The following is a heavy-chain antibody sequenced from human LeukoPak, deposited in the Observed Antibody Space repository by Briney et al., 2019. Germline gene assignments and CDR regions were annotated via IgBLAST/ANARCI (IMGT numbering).Heavy chain of an antibody. J-gene: IGHJ3*02. CDR1: GYTFNSYG. CDR3: ARVTLTSFPLLPYYYDSSGEFDI. D-gene: IGHD3-22*01. CDR2: ISAYNGNT. Sequence: ASVKVSCKASGYTFNSYGISWVRQAPGQGLEWMGWISAYNGNTNYAQKLQGRVTMTTDTSTSTAYMELRSLRSDDTAVYYCARVTLTSFPLLPYYYDSSGEFDIWGQGTMVTVSS. V-gene: IGHV1-18*04.